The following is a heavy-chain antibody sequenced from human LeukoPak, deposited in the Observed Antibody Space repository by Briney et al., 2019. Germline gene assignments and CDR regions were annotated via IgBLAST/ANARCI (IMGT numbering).Heavy chain of an antibody. D-gene: IGHD1-26*01. J-gene: IGHJ4*02. Sequence: ASVKVSCKASGYTFTGYHMHWVRQAPGQGLEWMGWINPNSGGTNYAQKFQGRVTMTRDTSISTAYMELSRLRSDDTAVYYCARDVRGEGGSRSIRRFDYWGQGTLVTVSS. CDR2: INPNSGGT. CDR3: ARDVRGEGGSRSIRRFDY. V-gene: IGHV1-2*02. CDR1: GYTFTGYH.